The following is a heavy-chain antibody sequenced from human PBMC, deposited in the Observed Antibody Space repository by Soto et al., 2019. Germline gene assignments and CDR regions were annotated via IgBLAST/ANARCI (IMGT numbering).Heavy chain of an antibody. Sequence: QAQLVQSGAEVKKPGASVKVSCKASGYTFTSYGLSWVRQAPGQGLEWMGWISAYSGNTNYAQKLQGRVTMTADTSTRIAYMELRSLRSDDTAVYYCAXDGYDILTGFRDYGLDVWGQGTSVTVSS. V-gene: IGHV1-18*01. J-gene: IGHJ6*02. D-gene: IGHD3-9*01. CDR3: AXDGYDILTGFRDYGLDV. CDR1: GYTFTSYG. CDR2: ISAYSGNT.